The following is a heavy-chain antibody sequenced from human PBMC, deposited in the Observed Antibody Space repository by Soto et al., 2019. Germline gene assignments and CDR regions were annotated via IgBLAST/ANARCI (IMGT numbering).Heavy chain of an antibody. V-gene: IGHV2-70*11. CDR3: ARTRPYSSSSWNFDY. D-gene: IGHD6-13*01. CDR1: GFSLSTSGMC. CDR2: IDWDDDK. Sequence: SGPTLVNPTQTLTLTCTFSGFSLSTSGMCVSWIRQPPGKALEWLARIDWDDDKYYSTSLKTRLTISKDTSKNQVVLTMTNMDPVDTATYYCARTRPYSSSSWNFDYWGQGTLVTVSS. J-gene: IGHJ4*02.